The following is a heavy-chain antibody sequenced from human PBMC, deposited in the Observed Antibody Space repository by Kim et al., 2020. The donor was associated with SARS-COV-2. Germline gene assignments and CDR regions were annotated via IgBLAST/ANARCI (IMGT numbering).Heavy chain of an antibody. D-gene: IGHD1-26*01. J-gene: IGHJ4*02. V-gene: IGHV3-30*01. CDR3: AREDNQIVGATVSSGFEY. Sequence: KGRLTISRDNSKNTLYLQMNSLRAEDTAVYYCAREDNQIVGATVSSGFEYWGQGTLVTVSS.